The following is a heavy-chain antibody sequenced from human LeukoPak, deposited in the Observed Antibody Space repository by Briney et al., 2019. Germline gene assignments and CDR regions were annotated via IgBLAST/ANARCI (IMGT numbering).Heavy chain of an antibody. CDR3: ARDGMGGIKAFDM. CDR1: GFTFSRFW. CDR2: IMHDGSQK. V-gene: IGHV3-7*05. D-gene: IGHD3-10*01. J-gene: IGHJ3*02. Sequence: GGSLRLSCAASGFTFSRFWMSWARQAPGKGLEWVAYIMHDGSQKYYVDSAKGRFTNSRDNAKKSVYLQMNSLAGEDTAVYFCARDGMGGIKAFDMWGQGTMVTVSS.